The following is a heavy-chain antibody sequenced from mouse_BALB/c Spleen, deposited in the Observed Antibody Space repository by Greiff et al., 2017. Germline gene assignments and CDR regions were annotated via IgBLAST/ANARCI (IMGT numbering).Heavy chain of an antibody. CDR3: ASYYDWFAY. D-gene: IGHD1-1*01. J-gene: IGHJ3*01. CDR1: GYSITSDYA. Sequence: EVKLVESGPGLVKPSQSLSLTCTVTGYSITSDYAWNWIRQFPGNKLEWMGYISYSGSTSYNPSLKSRISITRDTSKNQFFLQLNSVTTEDTATYYCASYYDWFAYWGQGTLVTVSA. CDR2: ISYSGST. V-gene: IGHV3-2*02.